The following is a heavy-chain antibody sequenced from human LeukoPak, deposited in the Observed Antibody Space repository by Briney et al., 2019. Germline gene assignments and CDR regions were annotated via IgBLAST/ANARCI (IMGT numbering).Heavy chain of an antibody. J-gene: IGHJ6*02. CDR1: GFTFSDFW. V-gene: IGHV3-7*01. CDR2: MNRDGSEK. Sequence: GGSLRLSCAASGFTFSDFWLSWVRQAPGKGLEWVANMNRDGSEKNYVGSMKGRITISRDNAKNSLYLQMNSLRVEDTAVYYCARDXGIXRXXGQDVWGQGTXVTVS. CDR3: ARDXGIXRXXGQDV. D-gene: IGHD5-12*01.